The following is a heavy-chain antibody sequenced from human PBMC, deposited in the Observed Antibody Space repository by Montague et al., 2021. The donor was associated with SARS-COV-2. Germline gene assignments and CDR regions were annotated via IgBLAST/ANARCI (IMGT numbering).Heavy chain of an antibody. CDR2: IYHSGST. CDR3: ARDVRYYDFWSGRAQTSPDY. D-gene: IGHD3-3*01. V-gene: IGHV4-38-2*02. J-gene: IGHJ4*02. CDR1: GGSISSYY. Sequence: SETLSLTCTVSGGSISSYYWSWIRQPPGKGLEWIGSIYHSGSTYXXPSLKSRVTISVDTSKNQFSLKLSSVTAADTAVYYCARDVRYYDFWSGRAQTSPDYWGQGTLVTVSS.